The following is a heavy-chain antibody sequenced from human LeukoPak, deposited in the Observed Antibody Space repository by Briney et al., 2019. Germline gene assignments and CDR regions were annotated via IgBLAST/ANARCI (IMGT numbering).Heavy chain of an antibody. CDR3: ARAPYCTNGVCPWFDP. V-gene: IGHV1-18*01. J-gene: IGHJ5*02. Sequence: ASVKVSCKASGYTFTSYGISWVRQAPGQGLEWMGWISAYNGNTNYAQKLQGRVTMTTDTSTSTAYMELRSLRSDDTAVYHCARAPYCTNGVCPWFDPWGQGTLVTVSS. D-gene: IGHD2-8*01. CDR2: ISAYNGNT. CDR1: GYTFTSYG.